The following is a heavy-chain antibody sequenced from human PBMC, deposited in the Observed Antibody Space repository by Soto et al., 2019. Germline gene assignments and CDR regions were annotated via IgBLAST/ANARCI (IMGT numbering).Heavy chain of an antibody. Sequence: PGGSLRLSCAASGVTFSSYAMSWVRQAPGKGLEWVSAISGSGGSTYYADSVKGRFTISRDNSKNTLYLQMNSLRAEDTAVYYCAKGYDFWSGYYYWGQGTLVTVSS. V-gene: IGHV3-23*01. CDR3: AKGYDFWSGYYY. CDR1: GVTFSSYA. D-gene: IGHD3-3*01. CDR2: ISGSGGST. J-gene: IGHJ4*02.